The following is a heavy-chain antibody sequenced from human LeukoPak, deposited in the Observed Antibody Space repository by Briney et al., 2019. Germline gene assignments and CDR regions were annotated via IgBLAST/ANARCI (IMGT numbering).Heavy chain of an antibody. CDR3: ATRYGSRISWFVPKKNWFDP. CDR2: IYYSGST. CDR1: GGSISSSSYY. Sequence: SETLSLTCTVSGGSISSSSYYWGWIRQPPGKGLEWIGSIYYSGSTYYNPSLKSRVTISVDTSKNQFSLKLSSVTAADTAVYYCATRYGSRISWFVPKKNWFDPWGQGTLVTVSS. J-gene: IGHJ5*02. V-gene: IGHV4-39*07. D-gene: IGHD3-10*01.